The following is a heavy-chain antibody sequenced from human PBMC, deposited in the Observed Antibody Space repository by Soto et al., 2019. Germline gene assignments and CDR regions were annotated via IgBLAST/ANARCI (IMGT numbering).Heavy chain of an antibody. Sequence: SETLSLTCSVYGGSFSGYYWSWIRQHPGKGLEWIGYIYYSGSTYYNPSLKSRVTISVDTSKNQFSLKLSSVTAADTAVYYCARGSYDILTGYYGTCRFDYWGQGTLVTVSS. V-gene: IGHV4-31*03. CDR1: GGSFSGYY. CDR3: ARGSYDILTGYYGTCRFDY. J-gene: IGHJ4*02. D-gene: IGHD3-9*01. CDR2: IYYSGST.